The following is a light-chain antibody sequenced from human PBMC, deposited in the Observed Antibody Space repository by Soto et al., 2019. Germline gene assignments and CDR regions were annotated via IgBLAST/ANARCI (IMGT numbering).Light chain of an antibody. CDR3: QQRNNWPPIT. V-gene: IGKV3-11*01. CDR2: DAS. Sequence: VLTQSPATLSLSPGERATLSCRASQSVRSYLAWYQHKPGQAPRLLIYDASNRATGIPARFSGSGSGTDFNLTISRLEPEDFAVYYCQQRNNWPPITFGQGTRLEIK. CDR1: QSVRSY. J-gene: IGKJ5*01.